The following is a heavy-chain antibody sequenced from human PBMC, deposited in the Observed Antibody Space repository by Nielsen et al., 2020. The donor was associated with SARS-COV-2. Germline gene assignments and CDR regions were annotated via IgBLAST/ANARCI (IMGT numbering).Heavy chain of an antibody. CDR1: GGSISSYY. CDR3: ARQELDGGWFDL. CDR2: IYYSGST. V-gene: IGHV4-59*08. Sequence: SETLSLTCTVSGGSISSYYWSWIRQPPGKGLEWIGYIYYSGSTNYNPSLKSRVTISVDTSKNQFSLKLSSVTAADTAVYYCARQELDGGWFDLWGQGTLVTVSS. D-gene: IGHD3/OR15-3a*01. J-gene: IGHJ5*02.